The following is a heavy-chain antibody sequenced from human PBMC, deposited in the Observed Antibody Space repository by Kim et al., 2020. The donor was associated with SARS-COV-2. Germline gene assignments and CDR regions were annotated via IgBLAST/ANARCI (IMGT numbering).Heavy chain of an antibody. V-gene: IGHV4-34*01. CDR3: ARVPLYSSSWYFPSAAGYFAH. D-gene: IGHD6-13*01. Sequence: SETLSLTCAVYGGSFSGYYWSWIRQPPGKGLEWIGEINHSGSTNYNPSLKSRVTISVDTSKNQFSLKLSSVTAADTAVYYCARVPLYSSSWYFPSAAGYFAHWGQGTLVTVSS. CDR1: GGSFSGYY. CDR2: INHSGST. J-gene: IGHJ4*02.